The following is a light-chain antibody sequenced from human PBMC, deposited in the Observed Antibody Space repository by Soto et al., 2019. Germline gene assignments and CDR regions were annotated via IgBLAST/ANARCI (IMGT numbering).Light chain of an antibody. CDR2: EVS. V-gene: IGLV2-14*01. CDR1: SSDVGDYNY. J-gene: IGLJ1*01. CDR3: SSYTSRRTQV. Sequence: QSALTQPASVSASPGQSITISCTGTSSDVGDYNYVSWYQQHPGKATELMIYEVSNRPSGVSNRFSGSKSGNTASLTISGLQAEDEADYYGSSYTSRRTQVFGTGTKVTVL.